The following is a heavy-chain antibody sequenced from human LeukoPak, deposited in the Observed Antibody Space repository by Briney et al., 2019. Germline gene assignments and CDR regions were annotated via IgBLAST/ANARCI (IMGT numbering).Heavy chain of an antibody. CDR1: GGSISSYY. CDR3: ARDIVVVPAAIDYFDY. CDR2: IYYSGST. D-gene: IGHD2-2*01. V-gene: IGHV4-59*01. Sequence: SETLSLTCTVSGGSISSYYWSWIRQPPGKGLEWIGYIYYSGSTNYNPSPKSRVTISVDTSKNQFSLKLSSVTAADTAVYYCARDIVVVPAAIDYFDYWGQGTLVTVSS. J-gene: IGHJ4*02.